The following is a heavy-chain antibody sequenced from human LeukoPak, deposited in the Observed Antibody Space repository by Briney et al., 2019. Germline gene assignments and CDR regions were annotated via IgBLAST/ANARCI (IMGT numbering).Heavy chain of an antibody. CDR2: ISGSGGST. CDR1: GFTFSSYA. V-gene: IGHV3-23*01. Sequence: PGGSLRLSRAASGFTFSSYAMSWVRQAPGKGLEWVSAISGSGGSTYYADSVKGRFTISRDNSKNTLYLQMNSLRAEDTAVYYCAKVGPAYCGGDCYSDAFDIWGQGTMVTVSS. J-gene: IGHJ3*02. CDR3: AKVGPAYCGGDCYSDAFDI. D-gene: IGHD2-21*02.